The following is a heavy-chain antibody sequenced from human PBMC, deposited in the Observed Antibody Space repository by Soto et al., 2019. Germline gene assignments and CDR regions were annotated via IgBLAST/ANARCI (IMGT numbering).Heavy chain of an antibody. CDR2: ISSSGSDI. V-gene: IGHV3-21*02. J-gene: IGHJ4*02. CDR3: AKVGPVWGAADF. D-gene: IGHD3-16*01. Sequence: EVQLGESGGGLVKPGGSLRLSCAASGFSFSSYSINWVRQAPGKGLEWVSCISSSGSDIYYADSAKGRFTISRDNTKNSVFLRMNSLRAEDTAVYYRAKVGPVWGAADFWGQGTPVTVSS. CDR1: GFSFSSYS.